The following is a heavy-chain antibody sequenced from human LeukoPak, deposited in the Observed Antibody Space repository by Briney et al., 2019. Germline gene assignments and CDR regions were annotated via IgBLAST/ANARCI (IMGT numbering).Heavy chain of an antibody. Sequence: KSGGSLRHSCVSPGFTICTAWMSWVRQAPGKGLEWLGHIISEGEGATTDDAAPAKGRFAISRDDSKNMIYLQMSSLKIDDTAIYYCIAHFPYFYGFDVWGKGTTVTVSS. CDR3: IAHFPYFYGFDV. J-gene: IGHJ6*04. D-gene: IGHD3-3*02. CDR1: GFTICTAW. V-gene: IGHV3-15*01. CDR2: IISEGEGATT.